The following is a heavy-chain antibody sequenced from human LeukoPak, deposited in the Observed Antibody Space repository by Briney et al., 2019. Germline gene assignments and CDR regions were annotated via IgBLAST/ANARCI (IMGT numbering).Heavy chain of an antibody. CDR1: GYTFTGYY. CDR3: ARDVPLYSSSSEPSNWFDP. J-gene: IGHJ5*02. D-gene: IGHD6-6*01. Sequence: ASVKVSCKASGYTFTGYYMHWVRQAPGQGLEWMGWINPNSGGTNYAQKFQGRVTMTRDTSISTAYMELSRLRSDDTAVYYCARDVPLYSSSSEPSNWFDPWGQGTLVTVSS. V-gene: IGHV1-2*02. CDR2: INPNSGGT.